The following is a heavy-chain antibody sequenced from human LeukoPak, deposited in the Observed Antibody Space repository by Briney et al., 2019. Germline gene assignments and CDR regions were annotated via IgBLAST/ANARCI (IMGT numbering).Heavy chain of an antibody. CDR3: AKDLYSSSYYFDY. CDR1: GFSFNDYA. CDR2: ISWNGGNI. Sequence: GRSLRLSCAASGFSFNDYAMHWVRQAPGKGLEWVSGISWNGGNIGYADSVKGRFTISRDNAKNSLYLQMNSLRAEDTALYYCAKDLYSSSYYFDYWGQGTLVTVSS. V-gene: IGHV3-9*01. D-gene: IGHD6-6*01. J-gene: IGHJ4*02.